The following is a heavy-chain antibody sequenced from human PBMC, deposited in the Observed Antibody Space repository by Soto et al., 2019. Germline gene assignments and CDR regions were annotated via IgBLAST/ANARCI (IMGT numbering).Heavy chain of an antibody. D-gene: IGHD1-1*01. Sequence: EVQLLESGGGLVQPGGSLRLSCATSGFTFSNFAMSWVRLAPGRGLEWVSAISSPGRNVYYAASVEGRFTISRDKSKNTVYLHMRSLRAEDTAIYYCANSFSPSGTNWHAHFDHWGQGALVTVSS. CDR1: GFTFSNFA. CDR2: ISSPGRNV. J-gene: IGHJ4*02. V-gene: IGHV3-23*01. CDR3: ANSFSPSGTNWHAHFDH.